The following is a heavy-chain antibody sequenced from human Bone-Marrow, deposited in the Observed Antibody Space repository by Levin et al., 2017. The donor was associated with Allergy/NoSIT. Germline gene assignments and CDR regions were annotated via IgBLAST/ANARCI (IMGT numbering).Heavy chain of an antibody. J-gene: IGHJ4*02. V-gene: IGHV4-30-4*01. CDR2: IYDGVTT. Sequence: SETLSLTCTVSGGSIRSGDYYWSWIRQPPGKGLEYIGYIYDGVTTYYTPSLRSRVIISVDASKTQFFLNLSAVTAADTAIYYCARYPHEYYFDLWGQGTLVTVAS. CDR1: GGSIRSGDYY. CDR3: ARYPHEYYFDL.